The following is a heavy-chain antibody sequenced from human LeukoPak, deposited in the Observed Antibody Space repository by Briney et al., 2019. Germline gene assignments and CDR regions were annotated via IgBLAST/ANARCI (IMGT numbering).Heavy chain of an antibody. J-gene: IGHJ4*02. CDR3: AKSTGEQLYFRDFDY. CDR1: GFTFSRYG. D-gene: IGHD1/OR15-1a*01. CDR2: IRYDGTNK. Sequence: PGRSLRLSCAASGFTFSRYGMHWLRQAPGKGLQWVAFIRYDGTNKYYADSVKGRFTMSRDNSKNTLYLQMNSLRAEDTAVYYCAKSTGEQLYFRDFDYWGQGTLVTVAS. V-gene: IGHV3-30*02.